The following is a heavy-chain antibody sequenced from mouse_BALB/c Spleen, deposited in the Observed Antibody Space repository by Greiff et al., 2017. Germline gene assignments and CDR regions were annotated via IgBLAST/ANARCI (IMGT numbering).Heavy chain of an antibody. D-gene: IGHD2-4*01. CDR2: IDPSDSYT. J-gene: IGHJ3*01. V-gene: IGHV1S127*01. CDR3: TRGGLRRVGGLAY. Sequence: QVQLQQPGAELVKPGASVKMSCKASGYTFTSYWMHWVKQRPGQGLEWIGVIDPSDSYTSYNQKFKGKATLTVDTSSSTAYMQLSSLTSEDSAVYYSTRGGLRRVGGLAYWGQGTLVTVSA. CDR1: GYTFTSYW.